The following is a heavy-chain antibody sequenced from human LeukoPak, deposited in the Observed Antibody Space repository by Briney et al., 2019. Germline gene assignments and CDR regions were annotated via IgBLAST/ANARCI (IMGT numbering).Heavy chain of an antibody. Sequence: SETLSLTCTVSGGSISTYYWNWIRLPPGKGLEWIGYIYYTGSTNYNPSLKSRVTISVDTSKNQFSLKLSSVTAADTAVYYCARSGGYSSSWPLWGQGTLVTVSS. CDR3: ARSGGYSSSWPL. D-gene: IGHD6-13*01. CDR2: IYYTGST. CDR1: GGSISTYY. J-gene: IGHJ4*02. V-gene: IGHV4-59*01.